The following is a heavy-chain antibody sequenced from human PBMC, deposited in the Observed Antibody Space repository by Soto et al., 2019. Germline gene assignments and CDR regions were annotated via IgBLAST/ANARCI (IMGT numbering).Heavy chain of an antibody. CDR2: ISYDGSNK. J-gene: IGHJ6*02. D-gene: IGHD5-12*01. CDR1: GFTFSSYA. CDR3: ARDKGRWLQSGQLYGMDV. Sequence: GGSLRLSCAASGFTFSSYAMHWVRQAPGKGLEWVAVISYDGSNKYYADSVKGRFTISRDNSKNTLYLQMNSLRAEDTAVYYCARDKGRWLQSGQLYGMDVWGQGTTVTVSS. V-gene: IGHV3-30-3*01.